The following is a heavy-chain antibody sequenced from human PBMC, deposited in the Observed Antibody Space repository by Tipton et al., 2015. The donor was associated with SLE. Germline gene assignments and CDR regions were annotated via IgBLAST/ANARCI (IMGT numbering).Heavy chain of an antibody. Sequence: LSLTCTVSGGSFATTDYYWGWIRQPPGKGLEWVSYISRSSSYTNYADSVKGRFTISRDNAKNSLYLQMNSLRAEDTAVYYCARVDFWSGYSADYWGQGTLVTVSS. CDR2: ISRSSSYT. CDR1: GGSFATTDYY. V-gene: IGHV3-11*06. CDR3: ARVDFWSGYSADY. D-gene: IGHD3-3*01. J-gene: IGHJ4*02.